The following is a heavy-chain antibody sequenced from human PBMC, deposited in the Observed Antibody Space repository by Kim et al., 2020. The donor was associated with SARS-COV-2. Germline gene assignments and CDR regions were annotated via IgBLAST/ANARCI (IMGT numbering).Heavy chain of an antibody. CDR3: ARDGRGGSYWVHAFDI. J-gene: IGHJ3*02. Sequence: GGSLRLSCAASGFTFSSYWMSWVRQAPGKGLEWVANIKQDGSEKYYVDSVKGRFTISRDNAKNSLYLQMNSLRAEDTAVYYCARDGRGGSYWVHAFDIWGQGTMVTVSS. CDR2: IKQDGSEK. D-gene: IGHD1-26*01. CDR1: GFTFSSYW. V-gene: IGHV3-7*01.